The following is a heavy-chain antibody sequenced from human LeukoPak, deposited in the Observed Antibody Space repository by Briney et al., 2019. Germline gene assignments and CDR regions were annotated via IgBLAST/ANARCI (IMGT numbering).Heavy chain of an antibody. CDR3: ARDDNGGYDY. D-gene: IGHD4/OR15-4a*01. V-gene: IGHV3-7*01. CDR2: IKHDGSEK. Sequence: GGSLRLSCAASGFTFSYYWMNWVRQAPGKGLEWVANIKHDGSEKYYVDSVKGRFTISRVNAKNSLYLQMNSLRAEDTAVYYCARDDNGGYDYWGQGTLVTVSS. CDR1: GFTFSYYW. J-gene: IGHJ4*02.